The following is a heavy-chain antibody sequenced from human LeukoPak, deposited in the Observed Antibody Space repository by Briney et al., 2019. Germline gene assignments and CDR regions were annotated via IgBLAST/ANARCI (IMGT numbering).Heavy chain of an antibody. CDR1: GDSLSNHNVA. D-gene: IGHD3-10*01. CDR2: RDSRPKFNT. V-gene: IGHV6-1*01. Sequence: SQTLSLTCAISGDSLSNHNVAWNWIRQSPSRGLEWLERRDSRPKFNTAYAGSVKSRIAINSDTSKHQFTLQLNSVTPEDTGVYYCARGSHSSFDYWGQGTLVTVSS. J-gene: IGHJ4*02. CDR3: ARGSHSSFDY.